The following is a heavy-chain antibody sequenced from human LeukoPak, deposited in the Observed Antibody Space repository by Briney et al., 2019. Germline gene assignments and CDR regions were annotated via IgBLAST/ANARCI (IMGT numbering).Heavy chain of an antibody. V-gene: IGHV3-74*01. D-gene: IGHD6-19*01. J-gene: IGHJ6*03. CDR3: ARDPYSGGYGAYYYYYMDV. Sequence: PGGSLRLSCAASGFTFSDTWMHWVRQAPGEGLVWVSRIRSDGSDTRYAESVKGRFTISRDNAKNSLYLQMNSLRDEDTAVYYCARDPYSGGYGAYYYYYMDVWGKGTTVTVSS. CDR2: IRSDGSDT. CDR1: GFTFSDTW.